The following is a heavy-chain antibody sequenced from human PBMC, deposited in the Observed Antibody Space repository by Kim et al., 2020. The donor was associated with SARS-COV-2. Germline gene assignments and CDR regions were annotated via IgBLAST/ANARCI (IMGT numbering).Heavy chain of an antibody. CDR3: ARPAGTYYYYGMDV. Sequence: NSSLKSRVTISVDTSKNQFSLKLSSVTAADTAVYYCARPAGTYYYYGMDVWGQGTTVTVSS. J-gene: IGHJ6*02. D-gene: IGHD1-7*01. V-gene: IGHV4-39*01.